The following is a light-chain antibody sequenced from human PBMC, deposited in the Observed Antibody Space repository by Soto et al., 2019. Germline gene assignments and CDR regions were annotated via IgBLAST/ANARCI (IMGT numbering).Light chain of an antibody. Sequence: EIVLTQSPATLSLSPGERATLSCRASQSVSSYLAWYQQKPGQAPRLLIYDASNRATGIPARFSGSGSGTDFTITISSLEPEDFAVYYCQQRSNWPLTFGGGTKGAIK. CDR2: DAS. CDR3: QQRSNWPLT. V-gene: IGKV3-11*01. CDR1: QSVSSY. J-gene: IGKJ4*01.